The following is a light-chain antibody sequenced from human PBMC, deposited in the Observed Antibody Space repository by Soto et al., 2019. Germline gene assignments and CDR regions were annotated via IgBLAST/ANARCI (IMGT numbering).Light chain of an antibody. CDR2: DVS. V-gene: IGLV2-14*03. Sequence: QSVLTLPASVSGSPGQSIAISCTGTSSDVGGFNYVSWYQQHPGKAPKFMIYDVSSRPSGVSDRFSGSKSGNTASLTISGLQAEDEADYYCASYTTSSTYVFGTGTKVTVL. J-gene: IGLJ1*01. CDR1: SSDVGGFNY. CDR3: ASYTTSSTYV.